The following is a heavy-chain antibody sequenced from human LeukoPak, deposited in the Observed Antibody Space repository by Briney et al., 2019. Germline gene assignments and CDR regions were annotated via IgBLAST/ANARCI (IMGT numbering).Heavy chain of an antibody. Sequence: GGSLRLSCAASGLTFSNYAMSWVRQTPGKGLEWVSAISGGGDSTYYADSVKGRFTISRDNSKNTLYLQMNSLRAEDTAVYYCAKLIAVTGTDDYWGQGTLVTVSS. V-gene: IGHV3-23*01. CDR1: GLTFSNYA. CDR3: AKLIAVTGTDDY. CDR2: ISGGGDST. J-gene: IGHJ4*02. D-gene: IGHD6-19*01.